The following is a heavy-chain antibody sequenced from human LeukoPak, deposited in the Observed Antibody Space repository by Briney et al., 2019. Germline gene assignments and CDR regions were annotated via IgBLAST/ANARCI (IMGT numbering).Heavy chain of an antibody. Sequence: SVKVSCKASGGTFSSYAISWVRQAPGQGLEWMGGIIPIFGTANYAQKFQGRVTITTDESTSTAYMELSSLRSEDTAVYYCARGVVGYCSSTSGSLRDGWFDPWGQGTLVTVSS. J-gene: IGHJ5*02. CDR3: ARGVVGYCSSTSGSLRDGWFDP. CDR1: GGTFSSYA. V-gene: IGHV1-69*05. CDR2: IIPIFGTA. D-gene: IGHD2-2*03.